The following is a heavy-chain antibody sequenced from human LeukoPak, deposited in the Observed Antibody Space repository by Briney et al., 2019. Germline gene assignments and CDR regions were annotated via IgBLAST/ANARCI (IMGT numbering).Heavy chain of an antibody. D-gene: IGHD3-9*01. CDR1: GFTFSNAW. J-gene: IGHJ4*02. V-gene: IGHV3-15*01. CDR3: TTGGVYYEILSGHVDN. Sequence: PGGSLRHSCAASGFTFSNAWMTWVRQAPGKGLEWVGHIKSKTDGGTTEYAAPVKGRFSISRDDSKDTLFLQMTSLKTEDTAVYYCTTGGVYYEILSGHVDNWGQGTLVTVSS. CDR2: IKSKTDGGTT.